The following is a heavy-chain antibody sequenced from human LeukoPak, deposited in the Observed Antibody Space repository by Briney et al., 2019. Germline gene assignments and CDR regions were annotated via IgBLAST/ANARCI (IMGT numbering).Heavy chain of an antibody. Sequence: SGGSLRLSCAASGFTFSSYAMSWVRQAPGKRLEWVSAISGSGGSTYYADSVKGRFTISRDNSKNTLYLQMNSLRAEDTAVYYCAKCGTIFGVVIYLDYWGQGTLVTVSS. CDR2: ISGSGGST. D-gene: IGHD3-3*01. CDR1: GFTFSSYA. V-gene: IGHV3-23*01. CDR3: AKCGTIFGVVIYLDY. J-gene: IGHJ4*02.